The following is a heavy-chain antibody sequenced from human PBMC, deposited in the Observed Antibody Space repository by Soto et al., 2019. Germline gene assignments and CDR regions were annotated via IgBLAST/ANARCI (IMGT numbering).Heavy chain of an antibody. Sequence: QVQLVQSGAEVKKPGSSVKVSCKASGGTFSSYAISWVRQAPGQGLEWMGGIIPIFGTANYAQKCQGRVTITADESTSTAYMELSRLRSEDTDVYYCARQAPPYYYDSSLGGMDVWGQGTTVTVSS. J-gene: IGHJ6*02. CDR3: ARQAPPYYYDSSLGGMDV. CDR1: GGTFSSYA. V-gene: IGHV1-69*01. CDR2: IIPIFGTA. D-gene: IGHD3-22*01.